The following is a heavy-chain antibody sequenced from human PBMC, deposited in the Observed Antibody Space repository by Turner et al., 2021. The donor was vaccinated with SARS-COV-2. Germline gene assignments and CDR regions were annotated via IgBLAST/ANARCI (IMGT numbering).Heavy chain of an antibody. J-gene: IGHJ6*02. D-gene: IGHD5-18*01. CDR2: SYYSGSA. CDR1: GGSISSSSYY. CDR3: ARLMDTAMDYYGTDV. V-gene: IGHV4-39*01. Sequence: HLQLQESVPGLVKPSETLSLTCTVSGGSISSSSYYWGWIRQPPGKGLEWIGNSYYSGSAYYNPYLKSRVTISVEPSKNQFSLKLTSVTAADTAVYYCARLMDTAMDYYGTDVWGQGTTVTVSS.